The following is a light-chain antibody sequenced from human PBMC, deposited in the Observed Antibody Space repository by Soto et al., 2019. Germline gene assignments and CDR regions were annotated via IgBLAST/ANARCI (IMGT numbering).Light chain of an antibody. Sequence: QSALTQPASVSGSPGQSITISCTGTSSDVGTYKFVSWYQQHPGKAPTLMIHEGTKRPSGVSNRFSGSKSGNTATLTISGLQPEDEANYYCCSYAGTSVWVFSGGTKLTVL. V-gene: IGLV2-23*01. J-gene: IGLJ3*02. CDR3: CSYAGTSVWV. CDR1: SSDVGTYKF. CDR2: EGT.